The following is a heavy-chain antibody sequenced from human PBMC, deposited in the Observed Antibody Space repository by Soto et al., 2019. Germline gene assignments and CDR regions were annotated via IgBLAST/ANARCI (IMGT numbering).Heavy chain of an antibody. D-gene: IGHD2-21*02. CDR1: GFTFSSYG. CDR2: ISYDGSNK. J-gene: IGHJ5*02. CDR3: AKDRTEGGFDP. Sequence: GGSLRLSCAASGFTFSSYGMHWVRQAPGKGLEWVAVISYDGSNKYYADSVKGRFTISRDNSKNTLYLQMNSLRAEDTAVYYCAKDRTEGGFDPWGQGALVTVSS. V-gene: IGHV3-30*18.